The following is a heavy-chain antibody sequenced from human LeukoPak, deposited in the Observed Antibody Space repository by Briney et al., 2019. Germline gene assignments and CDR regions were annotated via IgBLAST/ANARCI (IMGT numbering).Heavy chain of an antibody. V-gene: IGHV4-61*02. CDR2: IYTSGST. D-gene: IGHD3-9*01. CDR1: GGSISSGSCY. J-gene: IGHJ4*02. CDR3: GTSGGYYDILTGYYTSYFDY. Sequence: SQTLSLTCTVSGGSISSGSCYWSWIRQPAGKGLEWTGRIYTSGSTNYNPSLKSRVTISVDTSKNQFSLKLSSVTAADTAVYYCGTSGGYYDILTGYYTSYFDYWGQGTLVTVSS.